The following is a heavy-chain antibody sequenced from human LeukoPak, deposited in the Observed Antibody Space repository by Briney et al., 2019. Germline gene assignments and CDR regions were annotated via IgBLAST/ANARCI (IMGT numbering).Heavy chain of an antibody. CDR1: DGSLSGYY. J-gene: IGHJ6*03. D-gene: IGHD4-11*01. CDR3: ARGRDYSNYYHNYYMDV. Sequence: SETLSLTYAVYDGSLSGYYWSWIRQPPGKGLAWIGEINHSGSTNYNPSLKGRVTISVDTSKNHFSLKLSSVTAADTAVYYCARGRDYSNYYHNYYMDVWGKGTTVTVSS. CDR2: INHSGST. V-gene: IGHV4-34*01.